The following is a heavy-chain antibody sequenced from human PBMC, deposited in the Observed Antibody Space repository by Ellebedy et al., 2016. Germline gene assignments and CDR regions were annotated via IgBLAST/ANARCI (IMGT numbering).Heavy chain of an antibody. CDR1: GYTFTSYY. CDR3: ARAQPPTTVTVYWYFDL. V-gene: IGHV1-46*01. D-gene: IGHD4-17*01. CDR2: INPSGGST. J-gene: IGHJ2*01. Sequence: ASVMVSCXASGYTFTSYYMHWVRQAPGQGLEWMGIINPSGGSTSYAQKFQGRVTMTRDTSTSTVYMELSSLRSEDTAVYYCARAQPPTTVTVYWYFDLWGRGTLVTVSS.